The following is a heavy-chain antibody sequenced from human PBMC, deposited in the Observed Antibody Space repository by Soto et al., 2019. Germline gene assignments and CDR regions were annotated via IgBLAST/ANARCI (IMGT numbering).Heavy chain of an antibody. D-gene: IGHD3-3*01. CDR3: ARAASYYDFWSGFQHYYYGMDV. CDR2: ISSSGSTI. J-gene: IGHJ6*02. Sequence: GGSLRLSCAASGLTFSSYEMNWVRQAPGKGLEWVSYISSSGSTIYYADSVKGRFTISRDNAKNSLYLQMNSLRAEDTAVYYCARAASYYDFWSGFQHYYYGMDVWGQGTTVTVSS. V-gene: IGHV3-48*03. CDR1: GLTFSSYE.